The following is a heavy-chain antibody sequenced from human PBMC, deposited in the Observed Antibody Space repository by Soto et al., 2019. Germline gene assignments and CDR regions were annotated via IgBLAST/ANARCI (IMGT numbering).Heavy chain of an antibody. J-gene: IGHJ4*02. CDR3: AREPGKAWSQYVVPPPFDY. CDR1: GYSFANSG. V-gene: IGHV1-18*01. D-gene: IGHD3-10*01. Sequence: QVQLVQSGAEVKKPGASVKVSCKASGYSFANSGITWVRQAPGQGLEWMGWISPYSGNTKYAQNFQGRLTMTTDTSTTTAYMELRSLTSDDTAVYYCAREPGKAWSQYVVPPPFDYWGQGTLVTVSS. CDR2: ISPYSGNT.